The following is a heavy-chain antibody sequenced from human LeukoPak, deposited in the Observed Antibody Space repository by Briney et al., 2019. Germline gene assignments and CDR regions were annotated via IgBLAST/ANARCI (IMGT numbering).Heavy chain of an antibody. CDR3: AKPRKYSLHGMTTRYYYDSSGYYGSFDY. J-gene: IGHJ4*02. CDR1: GFTFSSYA. D-gene: IGHD3-22*01. V-gene: IGHV3-23*01. Sequence: PGGSLRLSCAASGFTFSSYAMSWVRQAPGKGLEWVSAISGSGGSTYYADSVKGRFTISRDNSKNTLYLQMNSLRAEDTAVYYCAKPRKYSLHGMTTRYYYDSSGYYGSFDYWGQGTLVTVSS. CDR2: ISGSGGST.